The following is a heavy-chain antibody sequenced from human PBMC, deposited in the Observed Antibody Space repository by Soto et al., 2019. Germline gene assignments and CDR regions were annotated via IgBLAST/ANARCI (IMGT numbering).Heavy chain of an antibody. CDR3: VRDSSFWSGYSYYGMDV. CDR1: GFTFINYV. J-gene: IGHJ6*02. CDR2: ISDDGSNK. D-gene: IGHD3-3*01. Sequence: PGGSLRLSCAASGFTFINYVMHWVRQAPGKGLEWVAVISDDGSNKYYADSVKGRFTIPRDNSENTLYLQMNGLRVEDTAMYYCVRDSSFWSGYSYYGMDVWGQGTTVTV. V-gene: IGHV3-30*04.